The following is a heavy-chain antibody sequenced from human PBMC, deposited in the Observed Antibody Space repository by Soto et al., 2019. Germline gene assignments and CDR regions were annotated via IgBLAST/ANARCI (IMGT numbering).Heavy chain of an antibody. Sequence: SETLSLTCTVSGGSISSSSYYWGWIRQPPGKGLEWIGSIYYSGSTYYNPSLKSRVTISVDTSKNQFSLKLSSVTAADTAVYYCATAGDLGSSFDIWGQGTMVTVSS. CDR1: GGSISSSSYY. CDR2: IYYSGST. D-gene: IGHD3-10*01. CDR3: ATAGDLGSSFDI. J-gene: IGHJ3*02. V-gene: IGHV4-39*01.